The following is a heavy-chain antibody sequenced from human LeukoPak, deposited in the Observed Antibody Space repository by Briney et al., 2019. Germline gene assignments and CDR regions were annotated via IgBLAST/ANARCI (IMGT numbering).Heavy chain of an antibody. V-gene: IGHV4-31*02. Sequence: LRLSCAASGFTFSSYEMNWIRQHPGKGLEWIGYIYYSGSTYYNPSLKSRLSISIDTSKNQFSLKLSSVTAADTAVYYCARDYYDGTGYHVFDIWGQGTMVTVSS. CDR1: GFTFSSYE. CDR3: ARDYYDGTGYHVFDI. J-gene: IGHJ3*02. D-gene: IGHD3-22*01. CDR2: IYYSGST.